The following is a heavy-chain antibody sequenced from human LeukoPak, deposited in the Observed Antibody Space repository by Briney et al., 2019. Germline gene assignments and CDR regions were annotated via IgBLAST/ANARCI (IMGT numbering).Heavy chain of an antibody. D-gene: IGHD5-12*01. CDR2: IYHSGST. CDR1: GGSISSGGYY. CDR3: ARGTYSGYDLGT. Sequence: SQTLSLTCTVSGGSISSGGYYWSWIRQPPGKGLEWIGYIYHSGSTYYNPSLKSRVTISVDRSKNQFSLKLSSVTAADTAVYYCARGTYSGYDLGTWGQGTLVTVSS. V-gene: IGHV4-30-2*01. J-gene: IGHJ4*02.